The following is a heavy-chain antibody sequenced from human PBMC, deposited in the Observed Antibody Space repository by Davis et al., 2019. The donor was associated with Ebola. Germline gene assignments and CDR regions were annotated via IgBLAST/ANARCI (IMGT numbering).Heavy chain of an antibody. V-gene: IGHV5-51*01. J-gene: IGHJ4*02. D-gene: IGHD1-26*01. CDR3: ARRSGSSRGFFDY. CDR2: IYAGGSHI. CDR1: GYSFTSYW. Sequence: PGGSLRLSCKGSGYSFTSYWMGWVRQMPGKGLEWMGLIYAGGSHIRYSPSFQGQVTMSVDGSSSTAYLQWSGLEASDTAMYYCARRSGSSRGFFDYWGQGTLVTVSS.